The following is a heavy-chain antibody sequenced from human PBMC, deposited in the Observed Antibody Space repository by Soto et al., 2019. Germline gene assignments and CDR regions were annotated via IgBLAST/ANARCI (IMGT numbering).Heavy chain of an antibody. V-gene: IGHV1-69*01. D-gene: IGHD1-26*01. CDR1: GGTFSSYS. J-gene: IGHJ4*02. CDR2: IIPIFGTA. CDR3: ARDGGRHSGGIDY. Sequence: QVQLVQSGAEVKKPGSSVKVSCKASGGTFSSYSINWVRQAPGQGLEWMGEIIPIFGTANYAQKFQGRVTITADESTSTAYMEPSSLRSEDMAVYYCARDGGRHSGGIDYWGQGTLVTVSS.